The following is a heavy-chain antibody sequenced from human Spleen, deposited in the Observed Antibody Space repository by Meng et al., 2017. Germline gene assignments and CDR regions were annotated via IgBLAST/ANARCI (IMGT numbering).Heavy chain of an antibody. D-gene: IGHD6-6*01. Sequence: GGSLRLSCAASGFTFGSYGMSWVRQVPGKGLEWVSGINWNGAGVGYADSVKGRFTISRDNAKNSLYLQMNSLRAEDTALYYCAMGWGSSRAFDFWGQGTLVTVSS. CDR3: AMGWGSSRAFDF. V-gene: IGHV3-20*04. CDR2: INWNGAGV. CDR1: GFTFGSYG. J-gene: IGHJ4*02.